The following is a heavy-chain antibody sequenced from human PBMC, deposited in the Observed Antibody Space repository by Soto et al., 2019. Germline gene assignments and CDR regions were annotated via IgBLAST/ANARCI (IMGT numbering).Heavy chain of an antibody. CDR3: ARDRIAAAGTIWFDP. V-gene: IGHV1-69*01. CDR2: IIPIFGTA. J-gene: IGHJ5*02. Sequence: QVQLVQSGAEVKKPGSSVKVSCKASGGTFSSYDISWVRQAPGQGLEWMGGIIPIFGTANYAQKFQGRVTISADETTSTAYMELSSLRSEDTAVYYCARDRIAAAGTIWFDPWGQGTLVTVSS. D-gene: IGHD6-13*01. CDR1: GGTFSSYD.